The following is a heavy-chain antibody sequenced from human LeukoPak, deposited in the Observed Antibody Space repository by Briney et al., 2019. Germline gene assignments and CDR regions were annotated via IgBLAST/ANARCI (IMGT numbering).Heavy chain of an antibody. J-gene: IGHJ4*02. CDR3: ARSYGSSQRGY. CDR1: GYIFSDYY. CDR2: INPNSGGT. Sequence: ASVKVSCKASGYIFSDYYMHWVRQAPGPGLEWMGWINPNSGGTNYAQKFQGRVTMTRDTSISTVDMELSRLRSDDTAVYYCARSYGSSQRGYWGQGTLVTVSS. D-gene: IGHD6-13*01. V-gene: IGHV1-2*02.